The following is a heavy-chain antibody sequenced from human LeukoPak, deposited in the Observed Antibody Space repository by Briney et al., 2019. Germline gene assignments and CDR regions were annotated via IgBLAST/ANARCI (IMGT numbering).Heavy chain of an antibody. J-gene: IGHJ2*01. CDR3: ARSTAEGGSYYWYFDL. D-gene: IGHD1-26*01. V-gene: IGHV4-59*02. CDR2: IYYSGST. Sequence: KPSETLSLTCTVSGGSVSDYYWSWIRQPPGKGLEWIGYIYYSGSTNYNPSLKSRVTISVDTSKNQFSLKLSSVTAADTAVYYCARSTAEGGSYYWYFDLWGRGTLVTVSS. CDR1: GGSVSDYY.